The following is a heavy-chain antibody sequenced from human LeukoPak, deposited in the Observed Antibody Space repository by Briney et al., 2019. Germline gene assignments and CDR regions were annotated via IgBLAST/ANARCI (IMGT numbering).Heavy chain of an antibody. CDR1: GFTFSSYS. CDR2: ISSSSSYI. CDR3: ARDRSPVTGDAFDI. D-gene: IGHD2-21*02. V-gene: IGHV3-21*01. J-gene: IGHJ3*02. Sequence: PGGSLRLSCAASGFTFSSYSMNWGRQAPGKGLEWVSSISSSSSYIYYADSVKGRFTISRDNAKNSLYLQMNSLRAEDTAVYYCARDRSPVTGDAFDIWGQGTMVTVSS.